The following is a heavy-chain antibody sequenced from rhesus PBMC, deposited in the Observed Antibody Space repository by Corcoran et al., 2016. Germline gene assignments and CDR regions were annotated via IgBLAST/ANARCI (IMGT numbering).Heavy chain of an antibody. CDR1: GFTFSSYG. D-gene: IGHD6-25*01. CDR3: AKVGYSGSRDRFDF. CDR2: INSGGGST. V-gene: IGHV3S5*01. J-gene: IGHJ3*01. Sequence: EVQLVETGGGLVQPGGSLKLSCAASGFTFSSYGMSWVRQAPGKGLEWVSAINSGGGSTYYADSVKGRCTISRENSKNTLSLQMNSRRVEDTAVYYCAKVGYSGSRDRFDFWGQGLRVTVSS.